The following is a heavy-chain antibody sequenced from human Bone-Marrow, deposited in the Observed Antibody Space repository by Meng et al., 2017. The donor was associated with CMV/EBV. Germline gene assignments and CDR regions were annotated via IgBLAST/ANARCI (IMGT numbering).Heavy chain of an antibody. Sequence: GGSLRLSCAASGFTFSSYAMSWVRQAPGKGLEWVSAISGSSSYIYYADSVKGRFTISRDNAKNSLSLQMNSLRAEDTAVYHCARASGKSSNWYSLLDYWGQGTRVTVSS. V-gene: IGHV3-21*01. CDR3: ARASGKSSNWYSLLDY. J-gene: IGHJ4*02. CDR2: ISGSSSYI. CDR1: GFTFSSYA. D-gene: IGHD6-13*01.